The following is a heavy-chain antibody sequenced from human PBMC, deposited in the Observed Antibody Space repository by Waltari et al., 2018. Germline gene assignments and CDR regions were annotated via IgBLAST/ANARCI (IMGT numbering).Heavy chain of an antibody. CDR3: AREITVAPYYFDS. CDR1: GGSMSNYY. D-gene: IGHD3-16*01. V-gene: IGHV4-4*07. CDR2: IYTSGST. Sequence: QVQLQESGPGLVTRSETLSLTCTVSGGSMSNYYWNWIRQAVGKGLEWIRRIYTSGSTYYNPSLKSRVTMSVDTSKSQFSLRLISVTAADTAVYYCAREITVAPYYFDSWGQGPLVTVSS. J-gene: IGHJ4*02.